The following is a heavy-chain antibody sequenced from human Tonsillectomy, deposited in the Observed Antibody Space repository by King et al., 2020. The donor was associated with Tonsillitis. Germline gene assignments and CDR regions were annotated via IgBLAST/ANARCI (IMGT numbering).Heavy chain of an antibody. V-gene: IGHV3-30-3*01. CDR2: ISFDGSNK. CDR3: ARRDGALDYYYYGLDV. CDR1: GFTFSSYA. J-gene: IGHJ6*02. Sequence: VQLVESGGGVVQPGRSLRLSCAASGFTFSSYAMHWVRQAPGKGLEWVADISFDGSNKYYADSVKGRFTISSDNSKNTLFGQMNSLRAEDTAVYYCARRDGALDYYYYGLDVWGQGTTVTVSS. D-gene: IGHD4-17*01.